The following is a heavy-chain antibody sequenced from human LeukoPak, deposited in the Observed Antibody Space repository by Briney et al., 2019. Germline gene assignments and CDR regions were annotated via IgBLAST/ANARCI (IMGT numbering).Heavy chain of an antibody. J-gene: IGHJ4*02. V-gene: IGHV3-7*01. D-gene: IGHD1-26*01. Sequence: GGSLRLSCAASGFTFSRDWMNWVRQAPGKGLEWVANINQDGSAKYYVDSVKGRFTISRDNAKNSLYLQMNSLRAEDTAVYYCARDPDTIVGANSHYWGQGTLVTVSS. CDR1: GFTFSRDW. CDR2: INQDGSAK. CDR3: ARDPDTIVGANSHY.